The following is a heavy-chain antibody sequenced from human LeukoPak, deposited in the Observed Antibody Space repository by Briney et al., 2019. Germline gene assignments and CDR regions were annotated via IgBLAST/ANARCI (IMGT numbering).Heavy chain of an antibody. D-gene: IGHD3-10*01. J-gene: IGHJ4*02. Sequence: PGGSLRLSCAASGFSFSGYGMHWVRQAPGKGLEWVAVIWYDGSNKYYADSVKGRFTISRDNSKNTLYLQMNSLRAEDTAVYYCARDGSGSYGTETPTDYWGQGTLVTGSS. V-gene: IGHV3-33*01. CDR2: IWYDGSNK. CDR3: ARDGSGSYGTETPTDY. CDR1: GFSFSGYG.